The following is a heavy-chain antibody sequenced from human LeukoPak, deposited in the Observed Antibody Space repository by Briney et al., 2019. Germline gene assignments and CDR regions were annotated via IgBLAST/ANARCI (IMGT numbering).Heavy chain of an antibody. CDR3: ARSRGAIYRADVFDI. Sequence: PSETLSLTCSVSGGSITSGTYYWTWVRQYPGKGLEWLGYIYSGGYIHYNPSLRSRITMSVDTSTNQFSLTMNSVTAADTAVYYCARSRGAIYRADVFDIWGQGTMVTVSS. CDR2: IYSGGYI. V-gene: IGHV4-31*03. CDR1: GGSITSGTYY. J-gene: IGHJ3*02. D-gene: IGHD3-16*02.